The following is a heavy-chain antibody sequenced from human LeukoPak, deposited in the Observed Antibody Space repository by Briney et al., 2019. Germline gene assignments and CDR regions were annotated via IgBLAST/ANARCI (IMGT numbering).Heavy chain of an antibody. CDR3: ARDSGESSWGVYYYYMDV. Sequence: PSETLSLTCTVSGGSISSYYWSWIRQPPGRGLEGIGYIYYRGSTNYNPSLKSRVTISVDTSKNQFSLKLSSVTAADTAVYYCARDSGESSWGVYYYYMDVWGKGTTVTVSS. D-gene: IGHD6-13*01. J-gene: IGHJ6*03. CDR2: IYYRGST. V-gene: IGHV4-59*01. CDR1: GGSISSYY.